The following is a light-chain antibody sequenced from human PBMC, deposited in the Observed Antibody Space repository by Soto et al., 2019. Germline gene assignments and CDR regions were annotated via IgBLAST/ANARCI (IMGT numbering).Light chain of an antibody. J-gene: IGLJ1*01. CDR1: SSDVGLYDY. CDR3: SSYTSDSSYV. CDR2: AVS. V-gene: IGLV2-14*01. Sequence: QSVLTQPASVSGSPGQSTTISCTGTSSDVGLYDYVSWYQQHPGKAPQLMIYAVSNRPSGVSNRFSASKSGNTASLFISGLQAEDEADYYCSSYTSDSSYVFGSGIKVIV.